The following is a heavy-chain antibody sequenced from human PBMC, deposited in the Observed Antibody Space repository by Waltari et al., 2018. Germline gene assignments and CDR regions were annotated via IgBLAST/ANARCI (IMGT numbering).Heavy chain of an antibody. V-gene: IGHV3-23*01. D-gene: IGHD6-19*01. CDR1: GFTFSSFA. CDR3: AKGSSGWYKSSFDY. J-gene: IGHJ4*02. Sequence: EVQLLESGGGLVQPGGSLRLSCAASGFTFSSFAMNWVRQAPGKGLEWVSGISGSGASSYYPDSVKGRFIISRDNSKNALYLQMNSLRAEDTAVYYCAKGSSGWYKSSFDYWGQGTLVIVSS. CDR2: ISGSGASS.